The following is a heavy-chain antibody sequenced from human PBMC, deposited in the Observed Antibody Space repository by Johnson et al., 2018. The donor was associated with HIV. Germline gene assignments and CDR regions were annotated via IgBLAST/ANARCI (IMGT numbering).Heavy chain of an antibody. D-gene: IGHD5-12*01. J-gene: IGHJ3*02. Sequence: VQLVESGGGLIQPGGSLRLSCAASGFTVSINYMSWVRQAPGKGLEWVSVIYSGGSTYYADSVEGRFTISKDISKNTLYLQMDSLRPEDTAVYYCARGRKDIEAADGLDNDAFDMWGQGTLVTVSS. CDR1: GFTVSINY. CDR3: ARGRKDIEAADGLDNDAFDM. CDR2: IYSGGST. V-gene: IGHV3-66*03.